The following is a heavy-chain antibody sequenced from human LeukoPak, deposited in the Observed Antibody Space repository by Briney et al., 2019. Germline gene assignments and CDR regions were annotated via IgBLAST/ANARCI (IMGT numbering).Heavy chain of an antibody. V-gene: IGHV3-30-3*01. CDR2: ISYDGSNK. Sequence: GGSLSLSCAASGFTFSDAWMNWVRQAPGKGLEWVAVISYDGSNKYYADSVKGRFTISRDNSKNTLYLQMNSLRAEDTAVYYCARSYQIIAVAAHFDYWGQGTLVTVSS. D-gene: IGHD6-19*01. CDR3: ARSYQIIAVAAHFDY. CDR1: GFTFSDAW. J-gene: IGHJ4*02.